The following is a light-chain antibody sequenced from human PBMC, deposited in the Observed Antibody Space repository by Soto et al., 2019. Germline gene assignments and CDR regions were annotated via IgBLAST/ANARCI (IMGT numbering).Light chain of an antibody. CDR3: QQRSNWPLT. J-gene: IGKJ4*01. CDR1: QSVSSY. Sequence: EVVLTQSPATLSLSTGARATLSCRASQSVSSYLAWYQQKPGQAPRLLIYDASNRATGIPARFSGSGSGTDFTLTISSLEPEDFAVYYCQQRSNWPLTFGGGTKVDIK. CDR2: DAS. V-gene: IGKV3-11*01.